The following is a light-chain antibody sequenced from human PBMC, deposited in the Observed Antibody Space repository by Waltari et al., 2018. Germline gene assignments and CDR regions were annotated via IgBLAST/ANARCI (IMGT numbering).Light chain of an antibody. CDR3: SSYTGSSFYV. CDR1: SNDVGSYNH. CDR2: EVT. Sequence: QSALTQPPSVSGSPGQSVTISCTGTSNDVGSYNHVSWYQQPPGTAPKLMIYEVTYRPSGVPDRFSGSKSGNTASQTISGLQAEDEADYYCSSYTGSSFYVFGTGTKVTVL. J-gene: IGLJ1*01. V-gene: IGLV2-18*02.